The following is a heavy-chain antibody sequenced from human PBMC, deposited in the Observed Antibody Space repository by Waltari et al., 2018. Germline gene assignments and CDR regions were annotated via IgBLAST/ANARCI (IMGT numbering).Heavy chain of an antibody. Sequence: QVQLVQSGAEVKKPGSSVKVPCKASGGTFSSYAISWVRQAPGQGLEWMGGIIPIFGTANYAQKFQGRVTITADESTSTAYMELSSLRSEDTAVYYCARARHYDILTDNAFDIWGQGTMVTVSS. CDR3: ARARHYDILTDNAFDI. D-gene: IGHD3-9*01. CDR2: IIPIFGTA. V-gene: IGHV1-69*01. CDR1: GGTFSSYA. J-gene: IGHJ3*02.